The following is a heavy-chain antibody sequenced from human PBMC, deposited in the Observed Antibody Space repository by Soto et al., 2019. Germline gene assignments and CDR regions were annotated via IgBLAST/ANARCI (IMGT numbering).Heavy chain of an antibody. CDR2: ISYDGSNK. Sequence: QVQLVESGGGVVQPGRSLRLSCAASGFTFSSYGMHWVRQAPGKGLEWVAVISYDGSNKYYADSVKGRFTISRDNSKNTLYLQMNSLRAEDTAVYYCATEYYYDSSGYYSIYYGMDFWGQGTTVTVSS. CDR1: GFTFSSYG. V-gene: IGHV3-30*03. CDR3: ATEYYYDSSGYYSIYYGMDF. J-gene: IGHJ6*02. D-gene: IGHD3-22*01.